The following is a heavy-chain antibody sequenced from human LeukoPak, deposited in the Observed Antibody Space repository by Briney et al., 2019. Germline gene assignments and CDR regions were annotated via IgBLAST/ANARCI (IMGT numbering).Heavy chain of an antibody. J-gene: IGHJ6*03. D-gene: IGHD3-22*01. CDR2: ISGSSSTI. CDR1: GFTFSDYY. Sequence: PGGSLRLSCAASGFTFSDYYMSWIRQAPGKGLEWVSYISGSSSTIYYADSVKGRFTISRDNSKSTLYLQMNSLRAEDTAVYYCAKSVFDSSGDPYMDVWGKGTTVTISS. V-gene: IGHV3-11*01. CDR3: AKSVFDSSGDPYMDV.